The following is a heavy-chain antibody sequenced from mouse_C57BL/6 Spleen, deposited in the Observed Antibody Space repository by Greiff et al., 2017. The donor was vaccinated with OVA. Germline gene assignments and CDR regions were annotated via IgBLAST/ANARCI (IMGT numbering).Heavy chain of an antibody. CDR2: IYPRSGNT. J-gene: IGHJ1*03. Sequence: QVQLKESGAELARPGASVKLSCKASGYTFTSYGISWVKQRTGQGLEWIGEIYPRSGNTYYNEKFKGKATLTADKSSSTAYMELRSLTSEDSAVYFCARGFYYDYEGYFDVWGTGTTVTVSS. D-gene: IGHD2-4*01. V-gene: IGHV1-81*01. CDR1: GYTFTSYG. CDR3: ARGFYYDYEGYFDV.